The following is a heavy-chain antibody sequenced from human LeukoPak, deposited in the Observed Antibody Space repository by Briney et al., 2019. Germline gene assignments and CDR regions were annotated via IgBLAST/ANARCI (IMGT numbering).Heavy chain of an antibody. D-gene: IGHD6-19*01. V-gene: IGHV3-30*03. Sequence: GGSLRLSCAASGFTFSNYGMHWVRQAPRKGLEWVAVISYDGSNEYYADSVKGRFTISRDNSKNTLYLQMDSLRAEDTAVYYCARGRQVAGLFDHWGQGTLVTVSS. CDR1: GFTFSNYG. CDR2: ISYDGSNE. J-gene: IGHJ4*02. CDR3: ARGRQVAGLFDH.